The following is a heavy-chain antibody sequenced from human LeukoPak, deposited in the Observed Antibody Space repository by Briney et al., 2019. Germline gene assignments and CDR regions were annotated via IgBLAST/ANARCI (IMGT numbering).Heavy chain of an antibody. D-gene: IGHD4-17*01. CDR1: GYSISSGYY. CDR2: IYTSGST. Sequence: SETLSLTCAVSGYSISSGYYWGWIRQPAGKGLEWIGRIYTSGSTNYNPSLKSRVTISVDTSKNQFSLKLSSVTAADTAVYYCARDYAVPYYYYYMDVWGKGTTVTVSS. V-gene: IGHV4-61*02. J-gene: IGHJ6*03. CDR3: ARDYAVPYYYYYMDV.